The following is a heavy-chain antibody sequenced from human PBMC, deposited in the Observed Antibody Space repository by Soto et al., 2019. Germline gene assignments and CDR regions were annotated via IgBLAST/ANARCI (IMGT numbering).Heavy chain of an antibody. Sequence: ASVKVSCKASGYTFTSYYMHWVRQAPGQGLEWMGLINPSGGSTSYAQKFQGRVTMTRDTSTSTVYMELSSLRSEDTAVYYCARDTGYDILTGYYTPLFDYWGQGTLVTVSS. V-gene: IGHV1-46*01. CDR2: INPSGGST. J-gene: IGHJ4*02. CDR3: ARDTGYDILTGYYTPLFDY. D-gene: IGHD3-9*01. CDR1: GYTFTSYY.